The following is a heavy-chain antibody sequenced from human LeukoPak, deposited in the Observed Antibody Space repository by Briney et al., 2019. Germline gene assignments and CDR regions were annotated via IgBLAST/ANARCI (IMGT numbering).Heavy chain of an antibody. V-gene: IGHV4-34*01. Sequence: SETLSLTCAVYGGSFSGYYWSWIRQPPGKGLEWIGEINHSGSTNYSPSLKSRVTISVDTSKNQFSLKLSSVTAADTAVYYCARGHRKGDSSGDATPFDIWGQGTMVTVSS. CDR3: ARGHRKGDSSGDATPFDI. CDR1: GGSFSGYY. J-gene: IGHJ3*02. CDR2: INHSGST. D-gene: IGHD3-22*01.